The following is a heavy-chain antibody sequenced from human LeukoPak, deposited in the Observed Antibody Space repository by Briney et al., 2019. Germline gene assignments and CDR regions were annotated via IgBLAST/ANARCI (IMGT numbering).Heavy chain of an antibody. D-gene: IGHD3-22*01. CDR1: GFTFSTYG. CDR3: AREIGDSSGHDAFDI. CDR2: ISDSGSST. J-gene: IGHJ3*02. V-gene: IGHV3-23*01. Sequence: GGSLRLSCADSGFTFSTYGMSWVRQAPGKGLEWVSIISDSGSSTDYADSVKGRFTISRDNSKNTLYLQMNSLRSEDTAVYYCAREIGDSSGHDAFDIWGQGTMVTVSS.